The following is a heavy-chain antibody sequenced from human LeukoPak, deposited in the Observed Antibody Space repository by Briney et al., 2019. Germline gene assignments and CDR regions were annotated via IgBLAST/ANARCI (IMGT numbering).Heavy chain of an antibody. CDR1: GGSISSYY. D-gene: IGHD2-8*01. CDR3: ARENYCTNGVCWAFDP. CDR2: IYTSGST. Sequence: SETLSLTRTVSGGSISSYYWSWLRQPAGKGLEWIGRIYTSGSTNYNPSLKSRVTMSVDTSKNQFSLKLSSVTAADTAVYYCARENYCTNGVCWAFDPWGQGTLVTVSS. V-gene: IGHV4-4*07. J-gene: IGHJ5*02.